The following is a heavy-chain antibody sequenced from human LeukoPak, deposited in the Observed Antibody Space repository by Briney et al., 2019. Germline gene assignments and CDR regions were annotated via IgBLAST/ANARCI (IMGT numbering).Heavy chain of an antibody. CDR1: GFTFSSYA. D-gene: IGHD6-13*01. V-gene: IGHV3-23*01. J-gene: IGHJ4*02. Sequence: GGSLSLSCAASGFTFSSYAMSWVRQAPGKGLEWVSGISGSGGSTYYADSVKGRFTISRDNSKNTLYLQMNSLRADDTAVYYCAKAQWSAAGKNYFDYWGQGTLVTVSS. CDR2: ISGSGGST. CDR3: AKAQWSAAGKNYFDY.